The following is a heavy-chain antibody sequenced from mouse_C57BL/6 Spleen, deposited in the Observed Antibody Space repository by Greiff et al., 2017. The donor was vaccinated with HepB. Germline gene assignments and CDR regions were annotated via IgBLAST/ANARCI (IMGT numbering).Heavy chain of an antibody. CDR2: INPNNGGT. CDR1: GYTFTDYN. V-gene: IGHV1-22*01. Sequence: EVQLQQSGPELVKPGASVKMSCKASGYTFTDYNMHWVKQSHGKSLEWIGYINPNNGGTSYNQKFKGKATLTVNKSSSTAYMELRSLTSEDSAVYYCARGPFITTVVAPDYWGQGTTLTVSS. CDR3: ARGPFITTVVAPDY. J-gene: IGHJ2*01. D-gene: IGHD1-1*01.